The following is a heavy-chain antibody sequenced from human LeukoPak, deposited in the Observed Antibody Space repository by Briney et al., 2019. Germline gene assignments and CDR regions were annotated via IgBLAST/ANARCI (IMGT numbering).Heavy chain of an antibody. CDR3: ASEISDLDY. J-gene: IGHJ4*02. Sequence: GLECVSYISSSSTIYYAGSVKGRFTISRDNAKNSLYLQMNSLRAEDTAVYYCASEISDLDYWGQGTLVTVSS. CDR2: ISSSSTI. V-gene: IGHV3-69-1*01.